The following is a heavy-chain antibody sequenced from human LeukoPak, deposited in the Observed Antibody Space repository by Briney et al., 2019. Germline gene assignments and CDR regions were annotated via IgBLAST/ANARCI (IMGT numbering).Heavy chain of an antibody. V-gene: IGHV3-49*04. D-gene: IGHD3-3*01. CDR1: GFTFGDYA. J-gene: IGHJ4*02. CDR2: IRSKAYGGTT. Sequence: GGSLRLSCTASGFTFGDYAMSWVRQAPGKGLEWVGFIRSKAYGGTTEYAASVKGRFTISRDDSKSIAYLQMNSLKTEDTAVYYCTRVGFWSGYYTPNFDYWGQGTLVTVSS. CDR3: TRVGFWSGYYTPNFDY.